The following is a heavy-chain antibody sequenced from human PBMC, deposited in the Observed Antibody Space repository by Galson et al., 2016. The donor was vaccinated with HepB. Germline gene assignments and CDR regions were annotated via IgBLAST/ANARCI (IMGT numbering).Heavy chain of an antibody. V-gene: IGHV5-10-1*01. J-gene: IGHJ1*01. D-gene: IGHD3-22*01. CDR3: ARQSVDRAQH. CDR2: IDPDDSRA. Sequence: QSGAEVKKPGESLRISCTGSGYIFTNYYINWVRQMPGRGLEWMGRIDPDDSRADYSPSFQGHVTFSVDTSIRTAYVHWLSLNTSDTAMYYCARQSVDRAQHWGQGTLVTVSS. CDR1: GYIFTNYY.